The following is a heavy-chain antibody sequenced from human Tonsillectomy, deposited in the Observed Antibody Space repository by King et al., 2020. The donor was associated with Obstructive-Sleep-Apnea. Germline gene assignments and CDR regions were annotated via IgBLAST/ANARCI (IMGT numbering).Heavy chain of an antibody. J-gene: IGHJ6*02. CDR3: ARVAAAAFDYGMDV. CDR2: ISSSSSTI. CDR1: GFTFSSYS. V-gene: IGHV3-48*04. D-gene: IGHD6-13*01. Sequence: VQLVESGGGLVQPGGSLRLSCAASGFTFSSYSMNWVRQAPGKGLEWVSYISSSSSTIYCADSVKGRFTISRDNAKNSLYLQMNSLRAEDTAVYYCARVAAAAFDYGMDVWGQGTTVTVSS.